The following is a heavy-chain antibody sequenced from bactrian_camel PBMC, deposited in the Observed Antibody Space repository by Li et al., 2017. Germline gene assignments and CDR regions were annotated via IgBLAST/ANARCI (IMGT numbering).Heavy chain of an antibody. CDR1: GYRVKSGC. CDR3: AADVDPCVVVSDTFIKIGY. D-gene: IGHD2*01. J-gene: IGHJ6*01. Sequence: QVQLVESGGGSVQPGGSLKLSCVASGYRVKSGCMAYFRQTTGKEREGVAVMDSDGSTTYADSVKGRFTISRDNSENTLYLQMNALSPEDTAMYYCAADVDPCVVVSDTFIKIGYWSQGTQVTVS. V-gene: IGHV3S1*01. CDR2: MDSDGST.